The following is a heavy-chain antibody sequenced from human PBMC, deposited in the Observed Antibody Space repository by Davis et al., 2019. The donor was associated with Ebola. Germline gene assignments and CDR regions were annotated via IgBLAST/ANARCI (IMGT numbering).Heavy chain of an antibody. CDR2: INHSGST. CDR1: GGSFSGYY. J-gene: IGHJ4*02. V-gene: IGHV4-34*01. CDR3: AGLRLVSFFAY. D-gene: IGHD6-6*01. Sequence: SETLSLTCAVYGGSFSGYYWSWIRQPPGKGLEWIGEINHSGSTNYNPSLKSRVTMTVDTSRSQFSLRLTSVTAADTATYYCAGLRLVSFFAYWGQGALVTVSS.